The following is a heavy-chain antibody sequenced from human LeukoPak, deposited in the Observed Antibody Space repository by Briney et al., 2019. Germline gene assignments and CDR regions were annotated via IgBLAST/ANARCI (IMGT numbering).Heavy chain of an antibody. J-gene: IGHJ4*02. CDR1: GGSISSYY. CDR2: IYYSGST. V-gene: IGHV4-59*12. D-gene: IGHD3-10*01. Sequence: SETLSLTCTVSGGSISSYYWSWIRQPPGKGLEWIGYIYYSGSTNYNPSLKSRVTISVDTSKNQFSLKLSSVTAADTAVYYCARGRKVTMVRGVTGFAFDYWGQGTLVTVSS. CDR3: ARGRKVTMVRGVTGFAFDY.